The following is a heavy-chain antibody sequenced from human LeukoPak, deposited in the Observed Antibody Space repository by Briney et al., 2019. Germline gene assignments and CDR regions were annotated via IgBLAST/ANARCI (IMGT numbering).Heavy chain of an antibody. CDR3: AKDLTGPYFDWLLIDSFDY. D-gene: IGHD3-9*01. V-gene: IGHV4-39*07. CDR2: IYYSGST. J-gene: IGHJ4*02. CDR1: GGSISSSSYY. Sequence: SETLSLTCTVSGGSISSSSYYWGWIRQPPGKGLEWIGSIYYSGSTYYNPSLKSRVTISVDTSKNQFSLKLSSVTAADTAVYYCAKDLTGPYFDWLLIDSFDYWGQGTLVTVSS.